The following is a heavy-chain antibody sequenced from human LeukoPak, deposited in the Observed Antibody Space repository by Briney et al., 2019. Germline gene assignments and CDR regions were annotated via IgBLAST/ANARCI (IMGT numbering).Heavy chain of an antibody. Sequence: ASVKVSCKVSGYTLTELSMHWVRQAPGKGLEWMGGFDPEDGETIYAQKFQGRVTMTEDTSTDTAYMELSSLRSEDTAVYYCARGSRFLEGGYYYYYMDVWGQGTLVTVSS. CDR3: ARGSRFLEGGYYYYYMDV. D-gene: IGHD3-3*01. CDR2: FDPEDGET. CDR1: GYTLTELS. V-gene: IGHV1-24*01. J-gene: IGHJ6*03.